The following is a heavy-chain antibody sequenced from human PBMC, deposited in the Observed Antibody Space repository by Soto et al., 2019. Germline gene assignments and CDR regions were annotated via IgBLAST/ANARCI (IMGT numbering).Heavy chain of an antibody. CDR1: GYNFTSYY. CDR2: INPSGGST. J-gene: IGHJ4*02. Sequence: DSVKVSCKASGYNFTSYYMHWVRQAPGQGLEWMGIINPSGGSTSYAQKFQGRVTMTRDTSTSTVYMELSSLRSEDTAVYYCARDEDQYYFDYWGQGTLVTVSS. V-gene: IGHV1-46*01. D-gene: IGHD2-2*01. CDR3: ARDEDQYYFDY.